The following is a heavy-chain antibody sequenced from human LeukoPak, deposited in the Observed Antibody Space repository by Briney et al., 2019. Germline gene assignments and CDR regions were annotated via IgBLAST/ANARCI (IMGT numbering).Heavy chain of an antibody. D-gene: IGHD6-13*01. CDR3: ARGRIAAAGAFDI. V-gene: IGHV3-21*01. CDR2: ISSSSSYI. J-gene: IGHJ3*02. CDR1: GFTFSSYS. Sequence: GRSLTLSCAGYGFTFSSYSMNWVRPAPGRGLEWVSSISSSSSYIYYADSVKVRFTISRDNAKNSLYLQMNSLRAEDTAVYYCARGRIAAAGAFDIWGQGTMVTVSS.